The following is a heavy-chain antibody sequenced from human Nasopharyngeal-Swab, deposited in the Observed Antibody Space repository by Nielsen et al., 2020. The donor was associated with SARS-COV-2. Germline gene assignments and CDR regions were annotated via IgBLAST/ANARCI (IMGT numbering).Heavy chain of an antibody. CDR1: GYIFSNYW. CDR3: ARLLLSKYFDY. CDR2: IYPGDSDT. J-gene: IGHJ4*02. V-gene: IGHV5-51*01. Sequence: GGSLRLSCKGSGYIFSNYWIGWVRQMPGKGLEWVGIIYPGDSDTRYSPSFQGQVTISADKSISTTYLQWSSLKPSDTAMYYCARLLLSKYFDYWGQGTLVAVSS.